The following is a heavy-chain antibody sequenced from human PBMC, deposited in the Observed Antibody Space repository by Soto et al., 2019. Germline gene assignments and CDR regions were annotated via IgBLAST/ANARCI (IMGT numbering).Heavy chain of an antibody. CDR3: ARDAIMITFGGVIDPPGDGMDV. CDR1: GFTFSSYS. J-gene: IGHJ6*02. V-gene: IGHV3-21*01. CDR2: ISSSSSYI. D-gene: IGHD3-16*02. Sequence: GGSLRLSCAASGFTFSSYSMNWVRQAPGKGLEWVSSISSSSSYIYYADSVKGRFTISRDNAKNSLYLQMNSLRAEDTAVYYCARDAIMITFGGVIDPPGDGMDVWGQGTTVTVSS.